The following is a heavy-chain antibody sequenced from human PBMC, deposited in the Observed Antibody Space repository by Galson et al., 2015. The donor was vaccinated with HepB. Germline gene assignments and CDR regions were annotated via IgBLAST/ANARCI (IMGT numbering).Heavy chain of an antibody. V-gene: IGHV3-30-3*01. CDR2: ISHDGTNP. CDR1: GFTFTTYW. J-gene: IGHJ4*01. D-gene: IGHD3-10*01. CDR3: ARDRLLWFGGVDY. Sequence: SLRLSCAASGFTFTTYWMTWVRQAPGKGLEWVGVISHDGTNPKYADSVKGRFIISRDNSKNTLSLQMSSLRPEDTAVYYCARDRLLWFGGVDYWGQGTLVTVSS.